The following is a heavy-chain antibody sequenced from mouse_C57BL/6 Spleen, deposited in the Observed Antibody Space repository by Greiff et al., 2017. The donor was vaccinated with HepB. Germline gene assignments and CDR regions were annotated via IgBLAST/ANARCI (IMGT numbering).Heavy chain of an antibody. D-gene: IGHD2-4*01. CDR3: ARKDDYDDEGSMDY. CDR1: GFSLTSYG. V-gene: IGHV2-2*01. J-gene: IGHJ4*01. Sequence: VQLVESGPGLVQPSQSLSITCTVSGFSLTSYGVHWVRQSPGKGLEWLGVIWSGGSTDYNAAFISRLSISKDNSKSQVFFKMNSRQADDTAIYYCARKDDYDDEGSMDYWGQGTSVTVSS. CDR2: IWSGGST.